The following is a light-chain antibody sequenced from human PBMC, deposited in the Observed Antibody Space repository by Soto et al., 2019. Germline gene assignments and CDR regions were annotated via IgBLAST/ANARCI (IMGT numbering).Light chain of an antibody. Sequence: EIVLTQSPGTLSLSPGERATLSCRASQSVSSSYLAWYQQKPGQAPRLLIYGASNRATGIPDRFSGSGSGTDFTLTISSLQPDDFATYYCQQYNDYSATFGQGTKVDIK. CDR1: QSVSSSY. CDR3: QQYNDYSAT. J-gene: IGKJ1*01. V-gene: IGKV3-20*01. CDR2: GAS.